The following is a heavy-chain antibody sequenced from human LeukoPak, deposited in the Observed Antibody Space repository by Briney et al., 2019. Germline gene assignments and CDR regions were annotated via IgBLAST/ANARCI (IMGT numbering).Heavy chain of an antibody. CDR1: GYTFTSYD. V-gene: IGHV1-2*02. Sequence: GASVKVSCKASGYTFTSYDINWVRQATGQGLEWMGWINPNSGGTNYAQKFQGRVTMTRDTSISTAYMELSRLRSDDTAVYYCAREGGTWIPLWPTFDYWGQGTLVTVSS. CDR2: INPNSGGT. CDR3: AREGGTWIPLWPTFDY. D-gene: IGHD5-18*01. J-gene: IGHJ4*02.